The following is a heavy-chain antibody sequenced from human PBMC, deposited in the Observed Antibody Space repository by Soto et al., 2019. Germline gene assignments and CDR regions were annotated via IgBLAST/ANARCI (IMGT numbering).Heavy chain of an antibody. CDR3: GTAPKGTSSSWDILNY. CDR2: FDPEDGET. J-gene: IGHJ4*02. CDR1: GYTFTSYY. V-gene: IGHV1-24*01. D-gene: IGHD6-13*01. Sequence: ASVKVSCKASGYTFTSYYMHWVRQAPGKGLEWMGGFDPEDGETIYAQKFQGRVTMTEDTSTDTAYMELSSLRYEDTAVYYCGTAPKGTSSSWDILNYWGQGTLVTVSS.